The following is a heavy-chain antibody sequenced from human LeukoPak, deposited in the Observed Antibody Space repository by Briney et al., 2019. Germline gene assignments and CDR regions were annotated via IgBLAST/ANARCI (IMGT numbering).Heavy chain of an antibody. CDR1: GYTFTGYY. Sequence: ASVKVSCKASGYTFTGYYMHWVRQAPGQGLEWIGRINPNSGGTNYAQKFQGRVTMTRDTSISTAYTELRRLRSDDTAVYYCARADEDSSGWYLFDYWGQGTLVTVSS. CDR3: ARADEDSSGWYLFDY. CDR2: INPNSGGT. D-gene: IGHD6-19*01. J-gene: IGHJ4*02. V-gene: IGHV1-2*06.